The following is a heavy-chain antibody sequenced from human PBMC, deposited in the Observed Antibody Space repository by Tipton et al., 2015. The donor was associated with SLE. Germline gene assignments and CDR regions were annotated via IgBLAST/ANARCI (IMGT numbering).Heavy chain of an antibody. D-gene: IGHD6-19*01. CDR2: INHSGST. Sequence: TLSLTCAVYGGSFSDYYWSWIRQPPGKGLEWIGEINHSGSTNYNPSLKSRVTISVDTSKNQFSLKLSSVTAADTAVYYCARDGQWLVFDYWGQGTLVTVSS. CDR3: ARDGQWLVFDY. J-gene: IGHJ4*02. V-gene: IGHV4-34*01. CDR1: GGSFSDYY.